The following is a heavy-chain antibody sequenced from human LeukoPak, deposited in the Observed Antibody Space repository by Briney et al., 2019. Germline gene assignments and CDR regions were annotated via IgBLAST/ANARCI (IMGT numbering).Heavy chain of an antibody. CDR2: ISHDGTDT. V-gene: IGHV3-74*01. CDR1: GFTFSTYV. D-gene: IGHD2/OR15-2a*01. J-gene: IGHJ2*01. CDR3: ARDVNLLFFDV. Sequence: PGVSLRLSCAASGFTFSTYVMHWVRQAPGKGLMWVSRISHDGTDTSYADSVKGRFTISRDNAKNTLYLQMNSLRADDTAVYYCARDVNLLFFDVWGRGSLVTVSS.